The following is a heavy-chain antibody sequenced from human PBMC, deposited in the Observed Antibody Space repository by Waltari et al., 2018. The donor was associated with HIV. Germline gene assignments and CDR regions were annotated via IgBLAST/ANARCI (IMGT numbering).Heavy chain of an antibody. V-gene: IGHV3-23*01. D-gene: IGHD3-22*01. Sequence: EVQLLESGGGLVQPGGSLRLSCAASGFTFSSYAMRWVRQAPGQGLEWVSAISGSGGSTYYADSVKGRFTISRDNSKNTLYLQMNSLRAEDTAVYYCAKVLRPHYYDSSGPIDYWGQGTLVTVSS. CDR2: ISGSGGST. J-gene: IGHJ4*02. CDR1: GFTFSSYA. CDR3: AKVLRPHYYDSSGPIDY.